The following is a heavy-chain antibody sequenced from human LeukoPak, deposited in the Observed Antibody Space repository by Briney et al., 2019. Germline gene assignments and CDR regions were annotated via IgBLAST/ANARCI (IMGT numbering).Heavy chain of an antibody. J-gene: IGHJ3*02. Sequence: PGRSLRLSCAASGFTFSSYGMHWVRRAPGKGLEWVAVISYDGSNKYYADSVKGRFTISRGNSKNTLYLQMNSLRAEDTAVYYCAKDWGSYLDAFDIWGQGTMVTVSS. CDR1: GFTFSSYG. V-gene: IGHV3-30*18. D-gene: IGHD1-26*01. CDR3: AKDWGSYLDAFDI. CDR2: ISYDGSNK.